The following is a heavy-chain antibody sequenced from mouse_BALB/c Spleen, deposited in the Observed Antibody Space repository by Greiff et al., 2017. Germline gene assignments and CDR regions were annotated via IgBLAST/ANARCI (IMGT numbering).Heavy chain of an antibody. Sequence: DVQLQESGPELVKPGASVKIPCKASGYTFTDYNMDWVKQSHGKSLEWIGDINPNNGGTIYNQKFKGKATLTVDKSSSTAYMELRSLTSEDTAVYYCARTTVVADYAMDYWGQGTSVTVSS. CDR1: GYTFTDYN. CDR2: INPNNGGT. D-gene: IGHD1-1*01. V-gene: IGHV1-18*01. CDR3: ARTTVVADYAMDY. J-gene: IGHJ4*01.